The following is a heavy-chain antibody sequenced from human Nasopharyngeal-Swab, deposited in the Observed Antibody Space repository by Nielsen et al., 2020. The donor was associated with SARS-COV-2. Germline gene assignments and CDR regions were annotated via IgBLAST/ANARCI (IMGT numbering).Heavy chain of an antibody. J-gene: IGHJ6*02. CDR2: ISWNSGSI. CDR3: AKDSTRLFCSGGSCYSWGCYYYGMDV. D-gene: IGHD2-15*01. Sequence: SLKISCAASGFTFDDYAMHWVRQAPGKGLEWVSGISWNSGSIGYADSVKGRFTISRDNAKNSLYLQMNSLRAEDTALYYCAKDSTRLFCSGGSCYSWGCYYYGMDVWGQGTTVTVSS. CDR1: GFTFDDYA. V-gene: IGHV3-9*01.